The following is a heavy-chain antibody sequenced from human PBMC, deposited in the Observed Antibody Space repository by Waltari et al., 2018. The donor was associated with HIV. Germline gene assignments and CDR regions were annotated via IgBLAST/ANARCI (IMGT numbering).Heavy chain of an antibody. CDR3: ARTRIPSSGWYVDY. CDR2: IETSGST. D-gene: IGHD6-19*01. V-gene: IGHV4-61*02. J-gene: IGHJ4*02. CDR1: GGSISSGTYY. Sequence: PLQESGPGLVKPSPTLSLTCPVSGGSISSGTYYWSWIRQPAGKGLEWIGRIETSGSTNYTPSLKIRLTISVDTSKNQFSLKLSSVTAADTAVYYCARTRIPSSGWYVDYWGQGTLVTVSS.